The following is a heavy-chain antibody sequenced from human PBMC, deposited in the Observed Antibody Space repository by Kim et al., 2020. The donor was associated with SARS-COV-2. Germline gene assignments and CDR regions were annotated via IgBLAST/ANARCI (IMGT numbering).Heavy chain of an antibody. V-gene: IGHV4-34*01. D-gene: IGHD6-19*01. CDR3: ARRRRGAVAGF. CDR1: GGSFSGYY. CDR2: INHSGST. Sequence: SETLSLTCAVYGGSFSGYYWSWIRQPPGKGLEWIGEINHSGSTNYNPSLKSRVTISVDTSKNQFSLKLNSVTAADTAVYYCARRRRGAVAGFWGQGSLVTVSS. J-gene: IGHJ4*02.